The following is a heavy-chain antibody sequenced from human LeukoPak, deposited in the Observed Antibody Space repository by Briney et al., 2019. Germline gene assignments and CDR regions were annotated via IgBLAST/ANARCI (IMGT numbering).Heavy chain of an antibody. J-gene: IGHJ4*02. CDR3: ARSSGYCSGGNCFYY. CDR1: GDSISSYY. D-gene: IGHD2-15*01. Sequence: SETLSLTCTVSGDSISSYYWGWIRQPPGKGLEWIGNIYHRGTTYYNPSLKSRVTISVDTSKNQFSLKLSSVTAADTAVYYCARSSGYCSGGNCFYYWGQGTLVTVSS. V-gene: IGHV4-38-2*02. CDR2: IYHRGTT.